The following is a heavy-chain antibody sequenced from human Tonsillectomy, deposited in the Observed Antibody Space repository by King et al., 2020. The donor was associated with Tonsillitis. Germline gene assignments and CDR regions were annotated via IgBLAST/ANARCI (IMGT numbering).Heavy chain of an antibody. D-gene: IGHD3-22*01. CDR1: A. CDR3: ARVQSYYDSSGYYSD. V-gene: IGHV3-30-3*01. Sequence: AMHWFRQAPGKGLEWVAVISYDGSNKYYVDSVKGRFTISRDNSKNTLYLQMTSLTSEDTAVYYWARVQSYYDSSGYYSDWGQGIIVTVSS. CDR2: ISYDGSNK. J-gene: IGHJ3*01.